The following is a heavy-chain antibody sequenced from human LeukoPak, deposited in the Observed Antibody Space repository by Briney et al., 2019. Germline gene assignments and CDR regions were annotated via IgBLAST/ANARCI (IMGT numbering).Heavy chain of an antibody. J-gene: IGHJ6*03. CDR3: ARKTPPYNWNYGYYYYYMDV. CDR1: GFTFRSYS. V-gene: IGHV3-48*01. CDR2: ISSSSSTL. Sequence: PGGSLRLSCAASGFTFRSYSMNWVRQAPGKGLEWVSYISSSSSTLYYADSVKGRFTISRDDAKNSLYLQMNSLRAEDTAVYYCARKTPPYNWNYGYYYYYMDVWGKGTTVTVPS. D-gene: IGHD1-7*01.